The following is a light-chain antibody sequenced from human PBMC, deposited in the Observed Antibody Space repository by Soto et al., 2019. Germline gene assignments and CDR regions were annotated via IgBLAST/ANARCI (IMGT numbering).Light chain of an antibody. J-gene: IGKJ1*01. CDR1: QSSSTW. CDR2: KAS. Sequence: DIQLTQSPSTLSASVGDRVTITCRASQSSSTWMSWYQQKPGKAPNLLISKASSLESGVPSRFSGSGSGTEFTLTISSLQPDDFATYYCQQSWTFGQGTKVEIK. V-gene: IGKV1-5*03. CDR3: QQSWT.